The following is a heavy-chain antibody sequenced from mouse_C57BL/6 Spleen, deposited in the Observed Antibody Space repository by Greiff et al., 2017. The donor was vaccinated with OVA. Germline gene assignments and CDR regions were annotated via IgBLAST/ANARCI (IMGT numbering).Heavy chain of an antibody. CDR2: IYPGDGDT. CDR1: GYAFSSSW. Sequence: VQLQQSGPELVKPGASVKISCKASGYAFSSSWMNWVKQRPGKGLEWIGRIYPGDGDTNYNGKFKGKATLTADKSSSTAYMQLSSLTSEDSAVYFCARDSSGYVDYYAMDYWGQGTSVTVSS. V-gene: IGHV1-82*01. J-gene: IGHJ4*01. D-gene: IGHD3-2*02. CDR3: ARDSSGYVDYYAMDY.